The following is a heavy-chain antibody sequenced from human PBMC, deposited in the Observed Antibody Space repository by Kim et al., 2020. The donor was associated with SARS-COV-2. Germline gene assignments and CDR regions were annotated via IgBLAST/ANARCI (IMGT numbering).Heavy chain of an antibody. D-gene: IGHD6-13*01. V-gene: IGHV4-34*01. Sequence: SETLSLTCAVYGGSFSGYYWSWIRQPPGKGLEWIGEINHSGSTNYNPSLKSRVTISVDTSKNQFSLKLSSVTAADTAVYYCARPAAAAGTLAFDYWGQGTLVTVSS. J-gene: IGHJ4*02. CDR1: GGSFSGYY. CDR2: INHSGST. CDR3: ARPAAAAGTLAFDY.